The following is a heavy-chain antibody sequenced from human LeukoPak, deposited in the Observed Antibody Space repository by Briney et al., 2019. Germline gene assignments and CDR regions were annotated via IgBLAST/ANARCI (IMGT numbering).Heavy chain of an antibody. V-gene: IGHV3-48*03. CDR2: ISSSGSTI. D-gene: IGHD1-7*01. CDR3: ARGGWNYVFNY. J-gene: IGHJ4*02. Sequence: GGSLRLSCAASGFAFNTYEMNWVRQAPGKGLEWVSYISSSGSTIYYADYVKGRFTISRDNAKNSLYLQMNSLRAEDTAVYYCARGGWNYVFNYWGQGTLVTVSS. CDR1: GFAFNTYE.